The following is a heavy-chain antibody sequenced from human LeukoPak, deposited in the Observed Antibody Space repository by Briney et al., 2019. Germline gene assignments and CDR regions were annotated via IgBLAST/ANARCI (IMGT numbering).Heavy chain of an antibody. J-gene: IGHJ4*02. CDR3: ARGPRGTSGWYFDY. CDR2: IWYDGSDK. Sequence: GGSLRLSCAASGFRFGNYGMHWVRQAPGKGLEWVAIIWYDGSDKYYSDSVKGRFTISRDNSKNTLYPQMNSLRAEDTAVYFCARGPRGTSGWYFDYWGQGTLVTVSS. V-gene: IGHV3-33*01. CDR1: GFRFGNYG. D-gene: IGHD6-19*01.